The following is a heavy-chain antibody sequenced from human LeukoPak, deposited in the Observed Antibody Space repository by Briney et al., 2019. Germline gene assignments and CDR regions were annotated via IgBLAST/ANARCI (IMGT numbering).Heavy chain of an antibody. D-gene: IGHD2-15*01. Sequence: PGESLKISCKGSGYSFNIYWIGWVRQMPGKGLEWMGIIYPGDSDTRYSPSFQGQVTISVDKSITTAHLQWSSLKASDTAMYYCARYLGYCSGDNCYPDYWGQGTLVTVSS. CDR2: IYPGDSDT. CDR3: ARYLGYCSGDNCYPDY. J-gene: IGHJ4*02. V-gene: IGHV5-51*01. CDR1: GYSFNIYW.